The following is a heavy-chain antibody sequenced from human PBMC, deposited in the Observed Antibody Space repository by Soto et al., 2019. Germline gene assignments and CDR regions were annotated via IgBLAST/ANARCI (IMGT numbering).Heavy chain of an antibody. CDR1: GGSVSSGSYY. J-gene: IGHJ3*02. CDR2: VYYSGST. D-gene: IGHD2-2*01. V-gene: IGHV4-61*01. Sequence: QVQLQESGPGLVKPSETLSLTCTVSGGSVSSGSYYWSWIRQPPGKGLEWIGYVYYSGSTNYNPSRKSRVTISVDTSKDQFSLKLSSVNAADTAVYYCARTPGYCSSTSCYVGSAFDIWGQGTMVTVSS. CDR3: ARTPGYCSSTSCYVGSAFDI.